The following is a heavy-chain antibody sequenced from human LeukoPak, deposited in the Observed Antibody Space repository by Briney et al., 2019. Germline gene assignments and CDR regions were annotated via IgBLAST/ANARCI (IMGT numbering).Heavy chain of an antibody. Sequence: PGGSLSLSCAASGFTFSSYWMSWVRQAPGKGLEWVANIKQDGSEKYYVDSVKGRFTISRDNAKNSLYLQMNSLRAEDTAVYYCARVPKYYYDSSGYYYARWAFDIWGQGTMVTVSS. J-gene: IGHJ3*02. CDR2: IKQDGSEK. CDR1: GFTFSSYW. V-gene: IGHV3-7*01. D-gene: IGHD3-22*01. CDR3: ARVPKYYYDSSGYYYARWAFDI.